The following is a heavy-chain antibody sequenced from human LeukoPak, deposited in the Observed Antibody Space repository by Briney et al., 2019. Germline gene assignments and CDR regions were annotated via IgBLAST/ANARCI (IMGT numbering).Heavy chain of an antibody. Sequence: PGGSLRLSCAASGFTLSSYWMSWVRQAPGRGLEWVANIKQDGSEKYYVDSVKGRFTISRDNAKNSLYLQMNSLRAEDTAVYYCARDSSVDYYDSSGTKFDYWGQGTLVTVSS. D-gene: IGHD3-22*01. CDR2: IKQDGSEK. J-gene: IGHJ4*02. V-gene: IGHV3-7*01. CDR3: ARDSSVDYYDSSGTKFDY. CDR1: GFTLSSYW.